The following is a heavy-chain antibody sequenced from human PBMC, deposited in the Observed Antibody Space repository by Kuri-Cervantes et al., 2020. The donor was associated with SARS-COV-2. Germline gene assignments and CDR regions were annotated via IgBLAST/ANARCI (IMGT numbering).Heavy chain of an antibody. CDR1: GGSISSGGYY. V-gene: IGHV4-31*03. Sequence: SETLSLTCTVSGGSISSGGYYWSWIRQHPGKGLEWIGYIYYSGSTYYNPSLKSRVTISVDTSKNQFSLKLSSVTAADTAVYYCARGGYDYVWGSYRYGMDVWGQGPTVTVSS. CDR3: ARGGYDYVWGSYRYGMDV. J-gene: IGHJ6*02. D-gene: IGHD3-16*02. CDR2: IYYSGST.